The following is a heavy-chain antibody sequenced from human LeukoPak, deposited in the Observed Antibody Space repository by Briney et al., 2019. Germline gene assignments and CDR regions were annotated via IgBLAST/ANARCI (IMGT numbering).Heavy chain of an antibody. D-gene: IGHD3-9*01. J-gene: IGHJ4*02. CDR1: GGSISSYY. Sequence: PSETLSLTCTVSGGSISSYYWSWIRQPAGKGLEWIGYIYYSGSTNYNPSLKSRVTISVDTSKNQFSLKLSSVTAADTAVYYCARHALSYDILTGYYTGHYFDYWGQGTLVTVSS. V-gene: IGHV4-59*08. CDR2: IYYSGST. CDR3: ARHALSYDILTGYYTGHYFDY.